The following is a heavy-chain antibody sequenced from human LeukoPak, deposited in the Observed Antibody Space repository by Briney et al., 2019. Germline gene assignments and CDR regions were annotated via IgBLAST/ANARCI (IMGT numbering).Heavy chain of an antibody. CDR3: AKERYYYGSGSYPTDY. CDR1: GFTFSSYG. D-gene: IGHD3-10*01. Sequence: GGSLRPSCAASGFTFSSYGMHWVRRAPGKGLEWVAVISYDGSNKYYADSVKGRFTISRDNSKNTLYLQMNSLRAEDTAVYYCAKERYYYGSGSYPTDYWGQGTLVTVSS. CDR2: ISYDGSNK. V-gene: IGHV3-30*18. J-gene: IGHJ4*02.